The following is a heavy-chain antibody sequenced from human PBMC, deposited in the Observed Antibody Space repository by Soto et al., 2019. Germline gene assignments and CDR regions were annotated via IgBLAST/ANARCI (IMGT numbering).Heavy chain of an antibody. J-gene: IGHJ4*02. CDR1: GFSLSTYGMG. D-gene: IGHD5-12*01. CDR2: IYWDDDK. CDR3: ARRTRGVYDLDRLWEQFDS. Sequence: QITVKESGLTLVKPTETLTLTCTFSGFSLSTYGMGVGWIRQPPGKALEWLALIYWDDDKRYSPSLRSRLTSIKDTSKKQVDVTLTNMDPVDTGTYYCARRTRGVYDLDRLWEQFDSWGQGTLVGVSS. V-gene: IGHV2-5*02.